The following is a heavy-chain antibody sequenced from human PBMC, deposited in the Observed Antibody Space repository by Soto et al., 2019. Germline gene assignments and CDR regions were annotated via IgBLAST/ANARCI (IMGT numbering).Heavy chain of an antibody. CDR2: INTANDDT. Sequence: ASVKVSCKASGYTFSSSPLHWVRQAPGQRPEWMGWINTANDDTKYSQKFQDRVTLTRDTSASTAYMEVSSLTPEDTAVYYCARDEGVASGNWGQGTLVTVSS. CDR3: ARDEGVASGN. J-gene: IGHJ4*02. D-gene: IGHD5-12*01. CDR1: GYTFSSSP. V-gene: IGHV1-3*04.